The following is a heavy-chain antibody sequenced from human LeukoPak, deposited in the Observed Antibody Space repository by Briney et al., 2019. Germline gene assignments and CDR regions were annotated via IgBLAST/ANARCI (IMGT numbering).Heavy chain of an antibody. CDR1: GGSISSGDYY. Sequence: SETLSLTCTVSGGSISSGDYYWSWIRQPPGKGLEWIGDIYYSGSTYYNPSLKSRVTISVDTSKNQFSLKLSSVTAADTAVYYCAITGDFWSGYRFDYWGQGTLVTVSS. CDR2: IYYSGST. V-gene: IGHV4-30-4*08. D-gene: IGHD3-3*01. CDR3: AITGDFWSGYRFDY. J-gene: IGHJ4*02.